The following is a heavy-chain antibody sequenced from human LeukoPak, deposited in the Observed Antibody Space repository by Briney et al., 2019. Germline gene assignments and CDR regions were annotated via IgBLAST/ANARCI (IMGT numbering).Heavy chain of an antibody. CDR3: ARDGALWFGELKRAFDI. Sequence: GGSLRLSCAASGFTFSSYSMNWVRQAPGKGLEWVSSISSSSSYIYYADSVKGRFTISRDNAKNSLYLQMNSLRAEDTAVYYCARDGALWFGELKRAFDISGQGTMVTVSS. J-gene: IGHJ3*02. D-gene: IGHD3-10*01. V-gene: IGHV3-21*01. CDR1: GFTFSSYS. CDR2: ISSSSSYI.